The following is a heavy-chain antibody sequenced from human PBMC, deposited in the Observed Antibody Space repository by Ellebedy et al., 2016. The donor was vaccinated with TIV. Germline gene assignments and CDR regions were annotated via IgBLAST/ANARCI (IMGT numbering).Heavy chain of an antibody. CDR3: AKDPALVYDTSYYYLDF. D-gene: IGHD3-22*01. Sequence: GESLKISCAASGFTVSSSFMSWVRQAPGKGLEWVSVIYTDGGTNYTDSVLGRFTISRDNSKNTLYLQMESLRAEDTAVYYCAKDPALVYDTSYYYLDFWGQGTLVSVSS. CDR1: GFTVSSSF. CDR2: IYTDGGT. J-gene: IGHJ4*02. V-gene: IGHV3-66*01.